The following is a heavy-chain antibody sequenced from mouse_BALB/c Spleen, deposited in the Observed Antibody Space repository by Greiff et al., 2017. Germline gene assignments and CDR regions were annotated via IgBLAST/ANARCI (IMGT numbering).Heavy chain of an antibody. V-gene: IGHV5-6-5*01. D-gene: IGHD2-3*01. CDR1: GFTFSSYA. J-gene: IGHJ2*01. Sequence: EVMLVESGGGLVKPGGSLKLSCAASGFTFSSYAMSRVRQSPEKRLEWVAFISGGGSTYYPDSVKGRFTISRDNARNILYLQMSSLRSEDTAMYYCARGGYYSYFDCWGQGTTLP. CDR3: ARGGYYSYFDC. CDR2: ISGGGST.